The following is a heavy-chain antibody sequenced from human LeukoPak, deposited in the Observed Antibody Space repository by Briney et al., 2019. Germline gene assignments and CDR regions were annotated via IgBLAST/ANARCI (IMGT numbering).Heavy chain of an antibody. CDR3: TTLQFFPQQQLVLSY. D-gene: IGHD6-13*01. J-gene: IGHJ4*02. Sequence: GGSLRLSCAASGFTFSNAWMSWVRQAPGKGLEWVGRIKSKTDGGTTDYAAPVKGRFTISRDDSKNTLYLQMNSLKTEDTAVYYCTTLQFFPQQQLVLSYWGQGTLVTVSS. CDR1: GFTFSNAW. CDR2: IKSKTDGGTT. V-gene: IGHV3-15*01.